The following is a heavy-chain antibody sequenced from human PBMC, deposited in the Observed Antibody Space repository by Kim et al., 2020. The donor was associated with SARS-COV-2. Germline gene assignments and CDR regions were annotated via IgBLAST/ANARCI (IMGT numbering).Heavy chain of an antibody. J-gene: IGHJ4*02. CDR3: ARESPLEQQLAFDY. V-gene: IGHV6-1*01. Sequence: AVSVKSRITINPDTSKNQFSLQLNSVTPEDTAVYYCARESPLEQQLAFDYWGQGTLVTVSS. D-gene: IGHD6-13*01.